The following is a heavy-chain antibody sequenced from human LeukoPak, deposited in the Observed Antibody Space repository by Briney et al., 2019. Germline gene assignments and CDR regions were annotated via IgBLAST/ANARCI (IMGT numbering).Heavy chain of an antibody. V-gene: IGHV3-74*01. D-gene: IGHD3-10*01. J-gene: IGHJ4*02. Sequence: PGGSLRLSCAASGFTFRSYWMHWVRQTPGKGLVWLSRINSDGYSITYEDSVKGRFSISRDNAKNTLYLQMNSLSAEDTAVYFCARARGRTSEPYYFDYWGQGILVTVSS. CDR1: GFTFRSYW. CDR2: INSDGYSI. CDR3: ARARGRTSEPYYFDY.